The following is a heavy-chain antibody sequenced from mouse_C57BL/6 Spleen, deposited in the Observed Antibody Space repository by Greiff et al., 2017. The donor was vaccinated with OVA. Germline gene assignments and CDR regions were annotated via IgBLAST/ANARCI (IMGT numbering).Heavy chain of an antibody. V-gene: IGHV1-69*01. CDR2: IDPSDSYT. CDR3: ARFDDYDGFDY. D-gene: IGHD2-4*01. J-gene: IGHJ2*01. CDR1: GYTFTSYW. Sequence: QVQLQQPGAELVMPGASVKLSCKASGYTFTSYWMHWVKQRPGQGLVWIGEIDPSDSYTNYNQKFKGKSTLTVDKSSSTAYMQLSSLTSEDSAVYYCARFDDYDGFDYWGQGTTLTVSS.